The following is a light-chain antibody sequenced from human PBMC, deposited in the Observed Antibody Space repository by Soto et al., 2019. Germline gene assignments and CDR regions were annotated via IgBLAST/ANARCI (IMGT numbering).Light chain of an antibody. CDR2: RSN. CDR3: AAWDDSLSGSGV. V-gene: IGLV1-47*01. J-gene: IGLJ2*01. CDR1: SSNIGSNY. Sequence: QLVLTQPPSASGTPGQRVTISCSGSSSNIGSNYVYWYQQLPGTAPKLLIYRSNQRPSGVPDRFSGSKSGTSASLAISGLRSEDEADYYCAAWDDSLSGSGVFGGGTKLTVL.